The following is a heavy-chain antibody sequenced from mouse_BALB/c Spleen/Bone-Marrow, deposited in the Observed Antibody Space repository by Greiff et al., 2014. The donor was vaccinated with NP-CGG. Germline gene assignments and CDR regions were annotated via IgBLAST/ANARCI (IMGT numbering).Heavy chain of an antibody. V-gene: IGHV5-6*01. CDR3: ARQRGGGYYGFFAY. D-gene: IGHD1-1*01. CDR1: GFTFSSYG. J-gene: IGHJ3*01. CDR2: ISSGDGCT. Sequence: VQLQQSGGALVKPGGSLKLSCAASGFTFSSYGMSWVRQTPDKRLEWVATISSGDGCTYYPDSVKGRFTISRDNAKNTLYLQMSSLTSEDSAMYYCARQRGGGYYGFFAYWGQGTLVTVSA.